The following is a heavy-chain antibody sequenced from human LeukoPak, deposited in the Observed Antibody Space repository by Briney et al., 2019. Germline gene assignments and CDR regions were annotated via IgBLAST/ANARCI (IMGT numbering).Heavy chain of an antibody. D-gene: IGHD3-3*01. J-gene: IGHJ3*02. Sequence: GGTLRLSCAAYGFTFSIYEMNWVRQVPGKGREWISYIDTSGTTTYYADSCRYRFTISRDNSKNSLSLQMNSLRAEDTAVFFCARSLRNAFDIWGQGTMVTVSS. CDR3: ARSLRNAFDI. CDR2: IDTSGTTT. CDR1: GFTFSIYE. V-gene: IGHV3-48*03.